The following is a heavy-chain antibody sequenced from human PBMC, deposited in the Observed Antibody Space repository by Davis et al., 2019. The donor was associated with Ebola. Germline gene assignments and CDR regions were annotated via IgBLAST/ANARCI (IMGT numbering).Heavy chain of an antibody. CDR1: GFTFSSSS. D-gene: IGHD6-19*01. CDR3: ARQWVADYYYYGMDV. CDR2: ISSSATSI. V-gene: IGHV3-48*01. J-gene: IGHJ6*04. Sequence: GSLRLSCAASGFTFSSSSMNWVRQAPGKGLEWLSYISSSATSIYYADSVKGRFTISRDNSKNTLYLQMNSLRAEDTAVYYCARQWVADYYYYGMDVWGKGTTVTVSS.